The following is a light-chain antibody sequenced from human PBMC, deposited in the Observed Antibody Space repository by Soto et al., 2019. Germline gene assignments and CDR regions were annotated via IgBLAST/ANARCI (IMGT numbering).Light chain of an antibody. CDR3: PQCGSQPPVT. Sequence: EIVLTQSPGTLSLSPGERATLSCRASQSVSSSYLAWYQQKPGQAPRLLIYGTSCRATGIPDRFSGSGSGTDFILTISRLSTVCFAVYSCPQCGSQPPVTFGQGTRLEIK. CDR1: QSVSSSY. CDR2: GTS. V-gene: IGKV3-20*01. J-gene: IGKJ5*01.